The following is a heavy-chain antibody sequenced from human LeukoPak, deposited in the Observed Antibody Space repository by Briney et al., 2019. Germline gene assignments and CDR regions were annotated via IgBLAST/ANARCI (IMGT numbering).Heavy chain of an antibody. CDR3: ARDRITDFWSGYYTNYFDY. J-gene: IGHJ4*02. D-gene: IGHD3-3*01. CDR2: INQDGSEK. Sequence: GSLRLSCTASGFTFTTNWMTWVRQAPGKGLEWVATINQDGSEKYYVDSVKGRFTISRDNAKNSLFLQMNSLRAEDTAVYYCARDRITDFWSGYYTNYFDYWGQGTLVTVSS. CDR1: GFTFTTNW. V-gene: IGHV3-7*01.